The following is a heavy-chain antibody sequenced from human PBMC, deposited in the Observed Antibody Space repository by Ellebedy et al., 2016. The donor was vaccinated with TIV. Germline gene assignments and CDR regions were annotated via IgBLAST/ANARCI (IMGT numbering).Heavy chain of an antibody. V-gene: IGHV1-24*01. CDR2: FDPEDGET. J-gene: IGHJ3*02. Sequence: AASVKVSCKVSGDTLTDLSMHWVRQAPGQGLEWMGGFDPEDGETIYAQKFQGRVTMTEDTSTDTAYMELSSLRSEDTAGYYCATAYGDYVHDAFDIWGQGTMVTVSS. CDR3: ATAYGDYVHDAFDI. CDR1: GDTLTDLS. D-gene: IGHD4-17*01.